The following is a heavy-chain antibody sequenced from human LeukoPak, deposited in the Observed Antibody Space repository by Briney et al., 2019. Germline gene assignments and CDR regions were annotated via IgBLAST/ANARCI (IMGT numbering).Heavy chain of an antibody. CDR1: GDSISGSNYY. V-gene: IGHV4-39*01. J-gene: IGHJ3*01. CDR2: IYFSGST. D-gene: IGHD2-15*01. CDR3: ARHPSKGYCTAAGCYSLGAFDV. Sequence: PSETLSLTCTVSGDSISGSNYYWGWIRQPPGKGLEWIGSIYFSGSTYYTPSLKSRVTLSVDTSKNQFSLRLNSVTATGTAAYYCARHPSKGYCTAAGCYSLGAFDVWGQGTMVTVSS.